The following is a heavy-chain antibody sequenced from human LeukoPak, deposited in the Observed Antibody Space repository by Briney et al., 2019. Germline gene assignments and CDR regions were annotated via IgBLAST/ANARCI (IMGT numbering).Heavy chain of an antibody. V-gene: IGHV4-39*01. CDR2: IYYSGST. CDR1: RRSISSSSYY. CDR3: XXXXQXVXMIQDAFDI. Sequence: SETLSLTCTVSRRSISSSSYYWGWIRQPPGKGLEWIGSIYYSGSTYYNPSLKSRVTISVDTSKNQFSLKLSSVAAADTTVYSXXXXXQXVXMIQDAFDIWGQGTMVTVSS. D-gene: IGHD3-22*01. J-gene: IGHJ3*02.